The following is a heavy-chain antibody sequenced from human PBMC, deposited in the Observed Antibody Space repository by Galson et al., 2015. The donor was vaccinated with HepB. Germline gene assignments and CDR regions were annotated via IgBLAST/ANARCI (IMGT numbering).Heavy chain of an antibody. CDR2: IKQDGSEK. J-gene: IGHJ6*03. Sequence: SLRLSCAASGFTFSSYWMSWVRQAPGKGLEWVANIKQDGSEKYYVDSVKGRFTISRDNAKNSLYLQMNSLRAEDTAVYYCARDGQYATRGYYYYYMDVWGKGTTVTVSS. D-gene: IGHD2-8*01. CDR1: GFTFSSYW. CDR3: ARDGQYATRGYYYYYMDV. V-gene: IGHV3-7*03.